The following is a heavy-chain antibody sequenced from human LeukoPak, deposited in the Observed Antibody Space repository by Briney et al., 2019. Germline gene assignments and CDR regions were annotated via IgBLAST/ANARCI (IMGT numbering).Heavy chain of an antibody. J-gene: IGHJ3*02. D-gene: IGHD2-21*02. Sequence: PSETLSLTCTVSGGSISSSSYYWGWIRQPPGKGLEWIGSIYYSGSTYYNPSLKSRVTISVDTSKNQFSLKLSSVTAADTAVYYCAICGGDCYSHAFDIWGQGTMVTVSS. CDR3: AICGGDCYSHAFDI. CDR1: GGSISSSSYY. CDR2: IYYSGST. V-gene: IGHV4-39*07.